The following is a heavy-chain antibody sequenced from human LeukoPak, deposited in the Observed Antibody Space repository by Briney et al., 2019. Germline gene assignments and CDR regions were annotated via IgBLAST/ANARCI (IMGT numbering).Heavy chain of an antibody. J-gene: IGHJ4*02. Sequence: GASVKVSCKASGYTFTGYYIHWVRQAPGQGLEWMGWIDPNSGDTKYVQKFQGRVTMTRDTSVSTAYMDLSSLRSDDTAMYYCARVSVTMIVVEDAWGNDFDYWGQGTLVTVSS. CDR2: IDPNSGDT. V-gene: IGHV1-2*02. CDR1: GYTFTGYY. CDR3: ARVSVTMIVVEDAWGNDFDY. D-gene: IGHD3-22*01.